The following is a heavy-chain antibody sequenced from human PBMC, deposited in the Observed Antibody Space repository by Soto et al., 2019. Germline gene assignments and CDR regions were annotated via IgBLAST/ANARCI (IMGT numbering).Heavy chain of an antibody. CDR2: IYWDDDK. D-gene: IGHD2-2*02. J-gene: IGHJ5*02. Sequence: SGPTLVNPTQTLTLTCTFSGFSLSTSGVGVGWIRQPPGKALEWLALIYWDDDKRYSPSLKSRLTITKDTSKNQVVLTMTNMDPVDTATYYCAHRNIVVVPAAIGPWFDPWGQGTLVTVS. CDR1: GFSLSTSGVG. CDR3: AHRNIVVVPAAIGPWFDP. V-gene: IGHV2-5*02.